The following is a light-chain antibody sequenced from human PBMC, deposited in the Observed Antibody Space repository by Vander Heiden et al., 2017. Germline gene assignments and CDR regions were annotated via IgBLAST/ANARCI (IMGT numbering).Light chain of an antibody. Sequence: SYELTQPPSVSVSPGQTARITCSGDALPKQYAYWYQQKPGQAPVLVIYKDSERPSGIPERFSGSRSGTTVTLTISGVQAEDEADYYCQSADSSGTCVVFGGGTKLTVL. CDR3: QSADSSGTCVV. J-gene: IGLJ2*01. V-gene: IGLV3-25*03. CDR2: KDS. CDR1: ALPKQY.